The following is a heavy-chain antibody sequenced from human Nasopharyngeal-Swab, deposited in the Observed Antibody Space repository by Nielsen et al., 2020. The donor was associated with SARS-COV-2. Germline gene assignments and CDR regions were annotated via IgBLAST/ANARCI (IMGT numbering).Heavy chain of an antibody. Sequence: ASVKASCKASGDIFTSYAMHWVRTAPGQRLEWMGWINAGNGNTKYSQKFQGRVTITRDTFASTAYMELSSLRSEDTAVYYCATTGSYKFDYWGQGTLVTVSS. D-gene: IGHD1-26*01. CDR1: GDIFTSYA. CDR2: INAGNGNT. V-gene: IGHV1-3*01. J-gene: IGHJ4*02. CDR3: ATTGSYKFDY.